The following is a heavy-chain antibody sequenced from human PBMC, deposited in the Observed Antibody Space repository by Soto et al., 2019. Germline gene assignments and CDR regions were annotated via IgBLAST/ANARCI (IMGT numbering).Heavy chain of an antibody. CDR3: ARVRIAARHYYYYGMDV. Sequence: GGSLRLSCAASGFTFSSYGMHWVRQAPGKGLEWVAVIWYDGSNKYYADSVKGRFTISRDNSKNTLYLQMNSLRAEDTAVYYCARVRIAARHYYYYGMDVWGQGTTVTVSS. CDR1: GFTFSSYG. CDR2: IWYDGSNK. J-gene: IGHJ6*02. V-gene: IGHV3-33*01. D-gene: IGHD6-6*01.